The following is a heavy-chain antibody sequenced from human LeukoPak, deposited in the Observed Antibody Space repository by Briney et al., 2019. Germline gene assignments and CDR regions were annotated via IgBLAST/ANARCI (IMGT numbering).Heavy chain of an antibody. V-gene: IGHV4-39*01. D-gene: IGHD2-8*01. CDR3: ARHCTNGVCYTDFDY. J-gene: IGHJ4*02. CDR2: IYYSGST. CDR1: GGSISSSSYY. Sequence: KPSETLSLTCTVSGGSISSSSYYWGWSRQPPGKGLEWIGSIYYSGSTYYNPSLKSRVTISVDTSKNQFSLKLSSVTAADAAVYYCARHCTNGVCYTDFDYWGQGTLVTVSS.